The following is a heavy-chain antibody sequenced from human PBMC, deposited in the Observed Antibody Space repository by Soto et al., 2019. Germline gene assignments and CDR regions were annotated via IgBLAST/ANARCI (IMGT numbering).Heavy chain of an antibody. D-gene: IGHD1-26*01. CDR2: INSDGSST. J-gene: IGHJ4*02. CDR1: GFTFSSYW. CDR3: ARDQNRGFQSSRGSSPGY. Sequence: HPGGSLRLSCAASGFTFSSYWMHWVRQAPGKGLVWVPRINSDGSSTSYADSVKGRFTISRDNAKNTLYLQMNSLRAEDTAVYYCARDQNRGFQSSRGSSPGYWGQGTLVTVSS. V-gene: IGHV3-74*01.